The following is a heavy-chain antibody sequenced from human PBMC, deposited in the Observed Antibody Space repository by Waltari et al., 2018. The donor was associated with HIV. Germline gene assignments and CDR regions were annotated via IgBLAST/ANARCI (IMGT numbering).Heavy chain of an antibody. CDR1: GLTFDDYG. CDR2: NNWNGDST. D-gene: IGHD3-10*01. J-gene: IGHJ3*02. Sequence: EVQLVESGGGVVRPGGSLRLSCAASGLTFDDYGMSWVRQGPGKGLEWVSGNNWNGDSTEYADSVKGRFTISRDNAKNSLYLQMNSLRAEDTALYYCAREFRTMLRGVICAFDIWGQGTMVTVSS. CDR3: AREFRTMLRGVICAFDI. V-gene: IGHV3-20*04.